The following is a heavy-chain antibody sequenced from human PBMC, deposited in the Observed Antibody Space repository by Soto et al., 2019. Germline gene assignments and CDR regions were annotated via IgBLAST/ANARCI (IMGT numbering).Heavy chain of an antibody. CDR3: ARAPTKYSSGPLDY. J-gene: IGHJ4*02. Sequence: GSLRLSCAASGFTFSSYGMHWDRQAPGKGLEWVAVIWYDGSNKYYADSVKGRFTISRDNSKNTLYLQMNSLRAEDTAVYYCARAPTKYSSGPLDYWGQGTLVTVSS. D-gene: IGHD6-19*01. V-gene: IGHV3-33*01. CDR2: IWYDGSNK. CDR1: GFTFSSYG.